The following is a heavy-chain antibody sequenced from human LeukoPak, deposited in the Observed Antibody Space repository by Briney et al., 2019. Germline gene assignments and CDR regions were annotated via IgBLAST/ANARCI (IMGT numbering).Heavy chain of an antibody. CDR1: GRSLSTTNFD. V-gene: IGHV4-39*01. D-gene: IGHD3-3*01. Sequence: SETLSLTCTVSGRSLSTTNFDWGWIRQPPGKGLEWIGSISYSGATYYNPSLKSRLTVSADTSKKEVSLRLNSVTAADTAVYYYASIPRYDFCAWGQGNLVIVSS. CDR2: ISYSGAT. J-gene: IGHJ5*02. CDR3: ASIPRYDFCA.